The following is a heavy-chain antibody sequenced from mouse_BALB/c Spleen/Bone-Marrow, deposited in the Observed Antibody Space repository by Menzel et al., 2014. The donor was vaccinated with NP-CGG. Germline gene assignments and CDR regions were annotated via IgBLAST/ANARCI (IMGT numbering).Heavy chain of an antibody. J-gene: IGHJ4*01. D-gene: IGHD2-4*01. Sequence: QVQLKESGAALARRGASVVLSCKASGYTLTSYSMQWVNHRPGQGLYWIGAIYRGDGDTRYTQKFKGKATLTADNFSSTTYMQLSSLASEDYAVDDCARATMSTTGGYYAMDYWGQGTSVTVSS. CDR2: IYRGDGDT. CDR1: GYTLTSYS. V-gene: IGHV1-87*01. CDR3: ARATMSTTGGYYAMDY.